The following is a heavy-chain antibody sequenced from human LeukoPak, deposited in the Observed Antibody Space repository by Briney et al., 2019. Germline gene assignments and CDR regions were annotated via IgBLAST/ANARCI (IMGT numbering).Heavy chain of an antibody. CDR2: ISCSGGST. D-gene: IGHD3-22*01. J-gene: IGHJ5*02. Sequence: GGSLRLSCAASGFTFSSYAMSWVRQAPGKGLEWVSAISCSGGSTYYADSVKGRFTISRHNSKNTLYLQMNSLRAEDTAVYYCAKRITMIVVVSRYNWFDPWGQGTLVTVSS. CDR1: GFTFSSYA. CDR3: AKRITMIVVVSRYNWFDP. V-gene: IGHV3-23*01.